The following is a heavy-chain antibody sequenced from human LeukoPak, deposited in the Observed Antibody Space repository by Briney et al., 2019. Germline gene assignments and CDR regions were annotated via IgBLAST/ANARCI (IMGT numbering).Heavy chain of an antibody. CDR1: GFTFSSYW. J-gene: IGHJ4*02. D-gene: IGHD6-13*01. V-gene: IGHV3-7*03. CDR3: AKDITLAASGTGFDY. CDR2: IKQDGSEK. Sequence: GGSLRLSCAASGFTFSSYWMSWVRQAPGKGLEWVANIKQDGSEKYYVDSVKGRFTISRDNAKNSLYLQMNSLRAEDTALYYCAKDITLAASGTGFDYWGQGTLVTVSS.